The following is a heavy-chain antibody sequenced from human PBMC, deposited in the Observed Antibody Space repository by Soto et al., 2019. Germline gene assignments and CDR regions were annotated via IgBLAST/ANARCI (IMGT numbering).Heavy chain of an antibody. D-gene: IGHD3-16*01. CDR3: ARKGVFVDY. CDR2: IYPGDSDT. J-gene: IGHJ4*02. Sequence: PVQSLKISSKGSGYSFTSYWIGWMRQMPGKGLEWMGIIYPGDSDTRYSPSFQGQVTISPDKSISTAYLQWSSLKASDTAMYYCARKGVFVDYWGQVTLVTVPS. V-gene: IGHV5-51*01. CDR1: GYSFTSYW.